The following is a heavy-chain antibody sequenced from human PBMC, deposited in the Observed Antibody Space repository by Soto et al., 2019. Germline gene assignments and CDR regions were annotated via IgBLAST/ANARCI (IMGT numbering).Heavy chain of an antibody. V-gene: IGHV3-74*01. CDR1: GFTFSSYW. CDR2: LNSGGSAT. J-gene: IGHJ4*02. Sequence: EVQLVESGGGLVQPGESLRLSCAASGFTFSSYWMHWVRQAPGKGLVWVSRLNSGGSATTYADSVKGRFTISRDNVKKTLYLQMKGRRAEDTAVYSWDRDTEIWRLGSWGQGTLVTVCS. CDR3: DRDTEIWRLGS. D-gene: IGHD2-15*01.